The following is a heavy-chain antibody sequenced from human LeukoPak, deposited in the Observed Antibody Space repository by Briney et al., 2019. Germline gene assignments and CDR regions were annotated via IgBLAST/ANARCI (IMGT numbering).Heavy chain of an antibody. V-gene: IGHV3-23*01. J-gene: IGHJ4*02. CDR2: ISGSNDNT. Sequence: GGSLGLSCAASGFTFNNYAMSWVRQAAGKGLEWVSTISGSNDNTYYADSVKGRFTISRDNSKNTLYLQMNSLRADDTALYYCANDFDYWGQGTLVTVSS. CDR1: GFTFNNYA. CDR3: ANDFDY.